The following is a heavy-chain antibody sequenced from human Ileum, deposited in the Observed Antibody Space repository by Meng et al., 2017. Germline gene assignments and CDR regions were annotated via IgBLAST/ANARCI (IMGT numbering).Heavy chain of an antibody. V-gene: IGHV1-69*06. CDR3: ASGGDTIFGVVTTFDY. J-gene: IGHJ4*02. D-gene: IGHD3-3*01. Sequence: VQGVHAGAWVKKPGSSVKVSCKASGGTFSSYAISWVRQAPGQGLEWMGGIIPIFGTANYAQKFQGRVTITADKSTSTAYMELSSLRSEDTAVYYCASGGDTIFGVVTTFDYWGQGTLVTVSS. CDR1: GGTFSSYA. CDR2: IIPIFGTA.